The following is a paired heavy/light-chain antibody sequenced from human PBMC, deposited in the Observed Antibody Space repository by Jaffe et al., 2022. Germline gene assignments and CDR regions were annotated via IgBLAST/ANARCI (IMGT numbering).Light chain of an antibody. CDR1: QSIGSS. V-gene: IGKV6D-21*02. CDR2: YAS. CDR3: HQSSSLPTT. Sequence: EIVLTQSPDFQSVTPKEKVTITCRASQSIGSSLHWYQQKPDQSPKLLIKYASQSISGVPSRFSGSGSGTDFTLTINSLEAEDAAAYYCHQSSSLPTTFGQGTKVEIK. J-gene: IGKJ1*01.
Heavy chain of an antibody. V-gene: IGHV3-48*01. D-gene: IGHD6-19*01. CDR1: GFTFSSYS. Sequence: EVQLVESGGGLVQPGGSLRLSCAASGFTFSSYSMNWVRQAPGKGLEWVSYISSSSSTIYYADSVKGRFTISRDNAKNSLYLQMNSLRAEDTAVYYCAASKVEQQWLAVLSWFDPWGQGTLVTVSS. CDR2: ISSSSSTI. CDR3: AASKVEQQWLAVLSWFDP. J-gene: IGHJ5*02.